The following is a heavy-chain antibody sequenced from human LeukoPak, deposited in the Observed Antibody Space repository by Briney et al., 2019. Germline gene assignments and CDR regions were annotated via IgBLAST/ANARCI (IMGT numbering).Heavy chain of an antibody. CDR1: GYTFTSYG. CDR3: ARSRYSYGQSLGGTNYYYGMDV. Sequence: VASVKVSCKASGYTFTSYGISWVRQAPGQGLEWMGWINPNSGGTNYAQKFQGRVTMTRDTSISTAYMELSRLRSDDTAVYYCARSRYSYGQSLGGTNYYYGMDVWGQGTTVTVSS. D-gene: IGHD5-18*01. V-gene: IGHV1-2*02. J-gene: IGHJ6*02. CDR2: INPNSGGT.